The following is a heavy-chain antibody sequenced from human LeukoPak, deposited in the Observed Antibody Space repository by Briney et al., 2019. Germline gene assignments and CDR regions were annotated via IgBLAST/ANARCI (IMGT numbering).Heavy chain of an antibody. CDR1: VGSINNDY. Sequence: SETLSLTCTVSVGSINNDYWSWIRQPPGKGLEWSGYIYNSGSKNYNHSLKGRVTISVDTYKNQFSLKLSSVTAADTGVYYCARSPGKYSSGWGDFDYWGQGTLVTVSS. J-gene: IGHJ4*02. D-gene: IGHD6-19*01. CDR3: ARSPGKYSSGWGDFDY. V-gene: IGHV4-59*01. CDR2: IYNSGSK.